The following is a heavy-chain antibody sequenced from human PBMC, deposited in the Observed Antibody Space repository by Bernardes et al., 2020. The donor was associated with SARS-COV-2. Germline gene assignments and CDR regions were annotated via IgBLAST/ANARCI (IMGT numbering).Heavy chain of an antibody. V-gene: IGHV4-59*01. Sequence: SETLSLTCTVSGGSISSYYWSWIRQPPGKGLEWIGYIYYSGTTNYNPSLESRVTISLDTSKNRFSLKLSSVTAADTAVYYCARGGGYSYGFYYYYGVDVWGQGTTVTVSS. CDR1: GGSISSYY. J-gene: IGHJ6*02. CDR2: IYYSGTT. D-gene: IGHD5-18*01. CDR3: ARGGGYSYGFYYYYGVDV.